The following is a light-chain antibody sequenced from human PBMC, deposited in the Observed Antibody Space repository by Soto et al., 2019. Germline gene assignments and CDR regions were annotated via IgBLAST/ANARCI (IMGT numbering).Light chain of an antibody. Sequence: QSVLTQPRSVSGSPGQSVTICCTGTSSDVGGYNYVSWYQQHPGKAPKLMIYDVSKRPSGVPDRFSGSKSGNTASLTISGLQAEDEADYYCCSYAGSYTFEVFGGGTKLTVL. CDR1: SSDVGGYNY. V-gene: IGLV2-11*01. CDR3: CSYAGSYTFEV. J-gene: IGLJ3*02. CDR2: DVS.